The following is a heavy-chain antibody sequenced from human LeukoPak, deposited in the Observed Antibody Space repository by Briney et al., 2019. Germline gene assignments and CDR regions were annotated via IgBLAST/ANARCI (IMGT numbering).Heavy chain of an antibody. V-gene: IGHV4-30-4*01. CDR2: IYYSGST. CDR3: ARVLGNDFRSGYPFDY. Sequence: SQTLSLTCTVSGGSISSGDYYWSWIRQPPGKGLEWIGYIYYSGSTYYNPSLKSRVTISVDTSKNQFSLKLSSVTAADTAVYYCARVLGNDFRSGYPFDYWGQGTLVTVSS. D-gene: IGHD3-3*01. J-gene: IGHJ4*02. CDR1: GGSISSGDYY.